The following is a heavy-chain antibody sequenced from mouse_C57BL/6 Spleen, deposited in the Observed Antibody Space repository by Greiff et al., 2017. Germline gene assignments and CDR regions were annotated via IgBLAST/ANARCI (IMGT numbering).Heavy chain of an antibody. D-gene: IGHD1-1*01. CDR2: IYPGAGDT. CDR3: ARGDRTESYYFDY. J-gene: IGHJ2*01. Sequence: QVQLKQSGAELVKPGASVKISCKASGYAFSSYWMNWVKQRPGKGLEWIGQIYPGAGDTNYNGKFKGKATLTADKSSSTAYMQLSSLTSEDSAVYFCARGDRTESYYFDYWGQGTTLTVSS. CDR1: GYAFSSYW. V-gene: IGHV1-80*01.